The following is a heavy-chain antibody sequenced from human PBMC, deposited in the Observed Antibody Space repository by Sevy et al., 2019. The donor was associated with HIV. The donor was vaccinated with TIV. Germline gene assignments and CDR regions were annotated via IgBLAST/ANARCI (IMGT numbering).Heavy chain of an antibody. V-gene: IGHV4-34*01. CDR2: INHSGST. CDR3: ARMDIAVAGSYTFDY. CDR1: GGSFSGYY. D-gene: IGHD6-19*01. Sequence: ETLSLTCAVYGGSFSGYYWSWIRQPPGKGLEWIGEINHSGSTNYNPSLKSRVTISVDTSKNQFSLKLSSVTAADTAVYYCARMDIAVAGSYTFDYWGQGTLVTVSS. J-gene: IGHJ4*02.